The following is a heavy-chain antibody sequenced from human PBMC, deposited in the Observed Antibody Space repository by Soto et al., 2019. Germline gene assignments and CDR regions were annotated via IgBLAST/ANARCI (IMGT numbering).Heavy chain of an antibody. J-gene: IGHJ6*02. CDR2: ISSSSSTI. D-gene: IGHD3-22*01. CDR1: GSTFSSYT. CDR3: AKTAVYDSSGYSSYYYYGMDV. V-gene: IGHV3-48*01. Sequence: PGGSLRLSCAASGSTFSSYTMNWVRQAPGKGLEWVSYISSSSSTIYYADSVKGRFTISRDNAKNSLYLQMNSLRAEDTAVYYCAKTAVYDSSGYSSYYYYGMDVWGQGTTVTVSS.